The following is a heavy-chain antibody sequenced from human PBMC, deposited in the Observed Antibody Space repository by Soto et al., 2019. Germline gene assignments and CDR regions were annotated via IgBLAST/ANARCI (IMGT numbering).Heavy chain of an antibody. Sequence: SETLSLTCTVSGGSISSSSYYWGWIRQPPGKGLEWIGSIYYSGSTYYNPSLKSRVTISVDTSKNQFSLKLSSVTAADTAVYYCARPHRTYDYIWGSYLWSYFDYWGQGTLVTVSS. CDR1: GGSISSSSYY. D-gene: IGHD3-16*02. CDR3: ARPHRTYDYIWGSYLWSYFDY. J-gene: IGHJ4*02. V-gene: IGHV4-39*01. CDR2: IYYSGST.